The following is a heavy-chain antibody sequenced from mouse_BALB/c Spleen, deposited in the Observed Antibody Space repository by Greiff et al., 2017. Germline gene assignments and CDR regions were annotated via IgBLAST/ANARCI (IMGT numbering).Heavy chain of an antibody. CDR1: GFTFSSYA. CDR3: AKDYCGCPSWFAY. J-gene: IGHJ3*01. Sequence: EVQRVESGGGLVKPGGSLKLSCAASGFTFSSYAMSWVRQTPEKRLEWVASISSGGSTYYPDSVKGRFTISRDNARNILYLQMSSLRSEDTAMYYCAKDYCGCPSWFAYWGQGTLVTVSA. CDR2: ISSGGST. D-gene: IGHD1-2*01. V-gene: IGHV5-6-5*01.